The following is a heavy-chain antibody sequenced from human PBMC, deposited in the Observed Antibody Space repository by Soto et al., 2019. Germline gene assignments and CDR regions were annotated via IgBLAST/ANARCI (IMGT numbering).Heavy chain of an antibody. V-gene: IGHV3-30*18. CDR1: GFTFSSYG. Sequence: VQLVESGGGVVQPGRSLRLSCAASGFTFSSYGMHWVRQAPGKGLEWVAVISYDGSNKYYADSVKGRFTISRDNSKNTLYMQMNSLRAEDTAVYYCAKQLTVYYYDSSGSYYFDYWGQGTLVTVSS. CDR2: ISYDGSNK. CDR3: AKQLTVYYYDSSGSYYFDY. J-gene: IGHJ4*02. D-gene: IGHD3-22*01.